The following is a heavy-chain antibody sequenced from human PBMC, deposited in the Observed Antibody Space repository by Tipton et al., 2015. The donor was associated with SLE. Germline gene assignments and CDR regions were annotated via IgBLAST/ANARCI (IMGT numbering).Heavy chain of an antibody. CDR1: GFTFSSYS. V-gene: IGHV3-21*04. Sequence: LSLTCAASGFTFSSYSMNWVRQAPGEGLEWVSSISSSSSYIYYADSVKGRFTISRDNAKNSLYLQMNSLRAEDTAVYYCAKDRGSTMVRGGGLSDYWGQGTLVTVSS. J-gene: IGHJ4*02. CDR3: AKDRGSTMVRGGGLSDY. D-gene: IGHD3-10*01. CDR2: ISSSSSYI.